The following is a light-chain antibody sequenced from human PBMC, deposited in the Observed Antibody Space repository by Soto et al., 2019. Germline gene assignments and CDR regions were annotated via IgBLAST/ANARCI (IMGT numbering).Light chain of an antibody. CDR1: QSISSY. Sequence: EIQMTQSPSSLSASVGDRVTITCRASQSISSYLNCYQQKPGKAPKLLIYAASSLQFGVPSRFSGSGSGTEFTLTISNLQPEDFATYYCQQTSSTPTFGGGTKVDI. CDR2: AAS. J-gene: IGKJ4*01. V-gene: IGKV1-39*01. CDR3: QQTSSTPT.